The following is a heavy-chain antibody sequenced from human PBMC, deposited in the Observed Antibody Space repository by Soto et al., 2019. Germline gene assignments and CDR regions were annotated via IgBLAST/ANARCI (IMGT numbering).Heavy chain of an antibody. J-gene: IGHJ6*03. CDR1: GFTFSSYA. V-gene: IGHV3-23*01. CDR3: ATPPQLPKGSFYYMDV. D-gene: IGHD2-2*01. CDR2: ISGSGGST. Sequence: GGSLRLSCAASGFTFSSYAMSWVRQAPGKGLEWVSAISGSGGSTYYADSVKGRFTISRDNSKNTLYLQMNSLRAEDTAVYYCATPPQLPKGSFYYMDVWGKGTTVTVSS.